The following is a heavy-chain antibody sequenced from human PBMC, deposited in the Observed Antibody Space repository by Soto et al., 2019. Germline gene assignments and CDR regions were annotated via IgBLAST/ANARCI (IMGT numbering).Heavy chain of an antibody. J-gene: IGHJ4*02. CDR2: ISGSGGST. CDR3: AKGVEHTMVRGVIIY. V-gene: IGHV3-23*01. CDR1: GFTFSSYA. Sequence: GSLRLSCTASGFTFSSYAMSWVRQAPGKGLEWVSAISGSGGSTYYADSVKGRFTISRDNSKNTLYLQMNRLRAEDTAVYYCAKGVEHTMVRGVIIYWGQGTLVTVSS. D-gene: IGHD3-10*01.